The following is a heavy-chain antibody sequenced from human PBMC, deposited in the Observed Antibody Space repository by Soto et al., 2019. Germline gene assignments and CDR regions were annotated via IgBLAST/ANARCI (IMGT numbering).Heavy chain of an antibody. J-gene: IGHJ6*02. D-gene: IGHD2-21*02. CDR2: IYHSGST. Sequence: SETLSLTCAGSGGSISSGGYSWSWIRQPPGKGLEWIGYIYHSGSTYYNPSFKSRVTISVDTSKNQFSLKLNSVTAADTAVYYCARDLWGYCGTDCYPLDVWGQGTTVT. CDR3: ARDLWGYCGTDCYPLDV. V-gene: IGHV4-30-2*01. CDR1: GGSISSGGYS.